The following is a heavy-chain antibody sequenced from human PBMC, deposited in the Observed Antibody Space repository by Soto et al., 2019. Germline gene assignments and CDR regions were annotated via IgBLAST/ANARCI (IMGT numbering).Heavy chain of an antibody. D-gene: IGHD6-19*01. Sequence: SETLSLTCTVSGGSISSYYWSWIRQPPGKGLDWIGYIYYSGSTNYAQKLQGRVTMTTDTSTSTAYMELRSLRSDDTAVYYCASWHSSGWYEIDYWGQGTLVTVSS. CDR1: GGSISSYY. J-gene: IGHJ4*02. CDR2: IYYSGST. V-gene: IGHV4-59*01. CDR3: ASWHSSGWYEIDY.